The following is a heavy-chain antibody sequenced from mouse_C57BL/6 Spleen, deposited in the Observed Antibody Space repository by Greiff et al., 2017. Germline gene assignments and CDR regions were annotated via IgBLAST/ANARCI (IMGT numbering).Heavy chain of an antibody. CDR2: LWGGGST. CDR3: AKQGTGAGFAY. V-gene: IGHV2-9*01. Sequence: VHLVESGPGLVAPSQSLSITCTVSGFPLTSYGVDWVRQPPGKGLEWLGVLWGGGSTNYNSALMSRLSICKDNSKSQIFLKMNSLQTDDTDMYYCAKQGTGAGFAYWGQRPLVTVSA. J-gene: IGHJ3*01. CDR1: GFPLTSYG. D-gene: IGHD4-1*01.